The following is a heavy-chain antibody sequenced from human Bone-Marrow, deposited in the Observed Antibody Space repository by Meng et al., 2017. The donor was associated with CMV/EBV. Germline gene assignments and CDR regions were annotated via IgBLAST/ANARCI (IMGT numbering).Heavy chain of an antibody. CDR1: GFTVSSNY. V-gene: IGHV3-66*02. CDR3: AIPYYDILTGYYEGAFDI. J-gene: IGHJ3*02. D-gene: IGHD3-9*01. CDR2: IYSGGST. Sequence: LSLTCAASGFTVSSNYMSWVRQAPGKGLEWVSVIYSGGSTYYADSVKGRFTISRDNSKNTLYLQMNSLRAEDTAVYYCAIPYYDILTGYYEGAFDIWGQGTMVTVSS.